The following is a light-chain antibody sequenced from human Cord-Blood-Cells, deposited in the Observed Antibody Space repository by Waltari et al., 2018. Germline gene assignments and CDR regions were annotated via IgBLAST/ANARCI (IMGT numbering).Light chain of an antibody. J-gene: IGLJ3*02. CDR1: SSDVGSYNL. CDR3: CSYAGSSTWV. Sequence: QSALTHPAPVSGSPGQSITLPCTGTSSDVGSYNLVSWYQQHPGKAPKLMIYEGSKRPSGVSNRFSGSKSGNTASLTISGLQAEDEADYYCCSYAGSSTWVFGGGTKLTVL. CDR2: EGS. V-gene: IGLV2-23*01.